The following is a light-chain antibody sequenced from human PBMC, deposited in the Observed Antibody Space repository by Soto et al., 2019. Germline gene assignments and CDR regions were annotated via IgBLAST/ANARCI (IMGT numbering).Light chain of an antibody. V-gene: IGKV3-20*01. J-gene: IGKJ1*01. CDR2: GAS. Sequence: EIVLTQSPGTLSLSPGERAALSCRASQSVSRIYLAWYQQKPGQAPRLLIYGASIRATGIPDRFSGSGSGTDFTLTINRLEPEDFAVYYCQQYGTSPPWTFGQGTKVQIK. CDR1: QSVSRIY. CDR3: QQYGTSPPWT.